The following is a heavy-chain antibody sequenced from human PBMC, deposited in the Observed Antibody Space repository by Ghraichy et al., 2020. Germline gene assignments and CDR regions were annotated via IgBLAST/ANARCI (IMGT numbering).Heavy chain of an antibody. V-gene: IGHV3-23*01. D-gene: IGHD3-10*01. J-gene: IGHJ4*02. CDR1: GFTFSSYA. CDR2: ISGSGDTT. Sequence: GGSLRLSCTGSGFTFSSYAMNWVRQAPGKGLEWVSAISGSGDTTYYADSVKGRFFMSRDNSQNTLHLQMNSLRAEDTAIYYCANDHDFTYYYGDFFDYWGQGALVTVSA. CDR3: ANDHDFTYYYGDFFDY.